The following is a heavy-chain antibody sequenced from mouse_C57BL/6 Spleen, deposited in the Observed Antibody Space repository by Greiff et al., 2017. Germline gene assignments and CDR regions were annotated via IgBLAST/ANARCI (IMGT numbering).Heavy chain of an antibody. V-gene: IGHV1-80*01. CDR2: IYPGDGDT. CDR1: GYAFSSYW. Sequence: VQLVESGAELVKPGASVKISCKASGYAFSSYWMHWVKQRPGKGLEWIGQIYPGDGDTNYNGKFKGKATLTADTSSSTAYMQLSSLTSEDSAVYCGAREGSYYGNYYRGKGTTLTVAS. J-gene: IGHJ2*01. CDR3: AREGSYYGNYY. D-gene: IGHD2-1*01.